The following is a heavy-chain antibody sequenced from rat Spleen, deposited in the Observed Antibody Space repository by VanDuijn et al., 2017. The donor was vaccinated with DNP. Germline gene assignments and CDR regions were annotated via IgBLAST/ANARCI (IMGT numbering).Heavy chain of an antibody. CDR3: IRWNSGHFDY. CDR1: GXXXSYXX. D-gene: IGHD4-3*01. Sequence: EVQLVESGGGXXXPGXXLKLSCXXXGXXXSYXXXAWLLKAPTEGLEWLAYIGSDGYAPYYGDSGKGRFAISRDNAKSTLYLQMNSLRSEDMATYYCIRWNSGHFDYWGQGVMVTVSS. V-gene: IGHV5-22*01. CDR2: IGSDGYAP. J-gene: IGHJ2*01.